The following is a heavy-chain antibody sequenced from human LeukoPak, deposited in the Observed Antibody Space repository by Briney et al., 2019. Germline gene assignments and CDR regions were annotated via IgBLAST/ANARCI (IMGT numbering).Heavy chain of an antibody. V-gene: IGHV3-33*06. CDR3: AKENPSQVPYYYGSGPLDY. CDR2: IWYVGSSK. J-gene: IGHJ4*02. D-gene: IGHD3-10*01. Sequence: GRSLRLSCAASGFTFSSYGMHWVRQAPGKGLEWVAVIWYVGSSKYYADSVKGRFTISRDNSKNTLYLQMNSLRAEDTAVYYCAKENPSQVPYYYGSGPLDYWGQGTLVAVSS. CDR1: GFTFSSYG.